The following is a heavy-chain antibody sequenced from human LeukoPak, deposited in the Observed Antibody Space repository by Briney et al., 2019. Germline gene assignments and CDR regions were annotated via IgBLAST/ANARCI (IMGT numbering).Heavy chain of an antibody. Sequence: GGSLRLSCAASGFTFSSYEMNWVRQAPGKGLEGVANIKKDGSGISYVDSVKGRFIISRDNARNSLYLQMNSLRVEDTAVYFCAGGNSMDVWGKGTAVTVSS. V-gene: IGHV3-7*03. CDR1: GFTFSSYE. CDR2: IKKDGSGI. D-gene: IGHD1/OR15-1a*01. J-gene: IGHJ6*04. CDR3: AGGNSMDV.